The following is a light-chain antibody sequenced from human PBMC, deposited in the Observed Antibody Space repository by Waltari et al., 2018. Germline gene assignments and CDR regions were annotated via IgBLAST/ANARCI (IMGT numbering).Light chain of an antibody. V-gene: IGKV1-5*03. CDR1: QKILRY. CDR2: RAF. Sequence: DIQLTQSPSTLSASVGDRVTITCRASQKILRYLAWYQQKPGNAPELLIYRAFNLRSGVPSRFSGSGSGTDFTLTISGLQPDDSATYYCQQFNDYSWTFGQGTKVEIK. J-gene: IGKJ1*01. CDR3: QQFNDYSWT.